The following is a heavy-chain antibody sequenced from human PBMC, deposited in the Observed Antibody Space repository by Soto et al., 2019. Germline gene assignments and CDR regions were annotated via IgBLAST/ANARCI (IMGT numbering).Heavy chain of an antibody. J-gene: IGHJ4*02. CDR2: ITSGGSDT. D-gene: IGHD3-10*01. Sequence: EVQLVESGGGLVQPGGSLRLSCAASGFTFSSYWMHWVRQAPGKGLVWVSRITSGGSDTTYADSVKGRFTISRDNAKNTLLLQLNSLRAEDTAVYYCARDKVPFYGPGSFAYWGQGTLVTVSS. CDR3: ARDKVPFYGPGSFAY. V-gene: IGHV3-74*01. CDR1: GFTFSSYW.